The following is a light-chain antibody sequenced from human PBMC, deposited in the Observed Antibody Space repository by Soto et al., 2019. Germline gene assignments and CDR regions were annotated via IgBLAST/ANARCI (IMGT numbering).Light chain of an antibody. CDR2: EVN. J-gene: IGLJ2*01. Sequence: QSTLTQPASVSGSPGQTITISCAGTKFDIGRYDYVSWYRQHPGEAPKLIIFEVNNRPSGLSNRFSGSKSGNTASLTIFGLQVEDEALYFCSSYTSASALRIFGGGTQLTVL. CDR3: SSYTSASALRI. CDR1: KFDIGRYDY. V-gene: IGLV2-14*01.